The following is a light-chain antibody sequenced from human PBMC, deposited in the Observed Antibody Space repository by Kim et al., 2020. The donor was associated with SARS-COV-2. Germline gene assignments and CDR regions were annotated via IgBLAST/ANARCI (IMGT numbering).Light chain of an antibody. CDR3: QQYNKWPPRYT. V-gene: IGKV3-15*01. J-gene: IGKJ2*01. CDR2: DAS. CDR1: QSVSSD. Sequence: SPGERATLSCRASQSVSSDLAWYQQKPGQAPRLLIYDASTRATGIPARFSGSGSGTEFTLTISSLQSEDFAAYYCQQYNKWPPRYTFGQGTKLEI.